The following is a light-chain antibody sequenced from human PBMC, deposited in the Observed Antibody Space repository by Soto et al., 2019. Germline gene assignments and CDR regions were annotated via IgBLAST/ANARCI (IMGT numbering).Light chain of an antibody. V-gene: IGKV3-11*01. CDR2: DAS. J-gene: IGKJ5*01. Sequence: EIVLTQSPATLSLSPGERATLSCRASQSVYSYLAWYQQKPGQAPRLLIYDASNRATGIPARFRGSWSGTDFTLTISSLEPEDFAVYYCQQRSNWTITFGQGTRLEIK. CDR3: QQRSNWTIT. CDR1: QSVYSY.